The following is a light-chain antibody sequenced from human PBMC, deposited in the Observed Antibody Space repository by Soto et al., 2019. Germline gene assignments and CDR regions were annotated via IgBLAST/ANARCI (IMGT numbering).Light chain of an antibody. Sequence: EIVMTQSPATLSVSPGESATLSCRASQSVSSNLAWYHQTPGQAPRILISGASATATGIPARFSGSGSGTEYTLPTISLQDEDVSVYYCWQYIKWPLITFGQGTRLEIK. CDR3: WQYIKWPLIT. CDR2: GAS. CDR1: QSVSSN. J-gene: IGKJ5*01. V-gene: IGKV3-15*01.